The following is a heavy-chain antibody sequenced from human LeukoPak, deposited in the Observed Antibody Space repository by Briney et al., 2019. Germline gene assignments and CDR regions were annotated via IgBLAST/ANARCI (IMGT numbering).Heavy chain of an antibody. Sequence: GGSLRLSCEASRFTFSRFAMSWIRQAPGTGLEWVSTLSGSGTATYYADSVKGRFTTSRDNSKDTLYLQMDNLRADDTAVYYCAKHLGSHSFLFYYMDVWGTGTSVIVSS. V-gene: IGHV3-23*01. CDR3: AKHLGSHSFLFYYMDV. CDR1: RFTFSRFA. CDR2: LSGSGTAT. J-gene: IGHJ6*03. D-gene: IGHD2-21*01.